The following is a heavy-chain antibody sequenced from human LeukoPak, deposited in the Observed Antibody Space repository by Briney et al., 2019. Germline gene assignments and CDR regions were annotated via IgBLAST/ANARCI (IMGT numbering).Heavy chain of an antibody. Sequence: GGSLRLSCTASGLRFSDLWMHWVRQAPGKGLVWVSRIRGDWHDTTYADSVKGRFTISRDNAQNTLYLQMNSLRVEDTAVYYCAGDRPFGGGSLDNGGQGTLVTVSS. V-gene: IGHV3-74*01. D-gene: IGHD3-16*01. J-gene: IGHJ1*01. CDR2: IRGDWHDT. CDR3: AGDRPFGGGSLDN. CDR1: GLRFSDLW.